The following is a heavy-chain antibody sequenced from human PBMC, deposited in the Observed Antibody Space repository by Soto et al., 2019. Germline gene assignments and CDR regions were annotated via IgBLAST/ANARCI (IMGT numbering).Heavy chain of an antibody. CDR3: SKAYFVWSSEQPYYFDY. CDR1: GFTFSNYA. J-gene: IGHJ4*02. D-gene: IGHD3-16*01. CDR2: ISGSGGRS. Sequence: EVQLLDSGGGLVQPGWSLRISCAASGFTFSNYAMTWVRQGPGKGLEWVSGISGSGGRSYYADSVKGRFTISRDNSKSTLYLQMNSLRAEDTAVYYCSKAYFVWSSEQPYYFDYWGQGTLVTVSS. V-gene: IGHV3-23*01.